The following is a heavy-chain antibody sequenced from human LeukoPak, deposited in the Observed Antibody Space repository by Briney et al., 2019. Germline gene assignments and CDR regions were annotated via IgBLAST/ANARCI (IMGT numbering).Heavy chain of an antibody. D-gene: IGHD3-3*01. CDR3: ATHLPIFGVVIIGAFDI. J-gene: IGHJ3*02. CDR1: GYTLTEFS. Sequence: ASVKVSCKVSGYTLTEFSMHWVRQAPGKGLEWMEGFDPEDGETIYAQKFQGRVTMTEDTSTDTAYMELSSLRSEDTAVYYCATHLPIFGVVIIGAFDIWGQETMVTVSS. CDR2: FDPEDGET. V-gene: IGHV1-24*01.